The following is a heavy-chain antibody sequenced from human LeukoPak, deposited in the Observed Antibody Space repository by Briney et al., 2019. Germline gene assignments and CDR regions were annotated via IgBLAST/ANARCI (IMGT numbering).Heavy chain of an antibody. V-gene: IGHV4-34*01. Sequence: SETLSLTCAVYGGSFSGYYWSWIRQPPGKGLEWIGEISHSGSTNYNPSLKSRVTISVDTSKNQFSLKLSSVTAADTAVYYCARGRGSSWYNWFDPWGQGTLVTVSS. J-gene: IGHJ5*02. CDR1: GGSFSGYY. CDR3: ARGRGSSWYNWFDP. D-gene: IGHD6-13*01. CDR2: ISHSGST.